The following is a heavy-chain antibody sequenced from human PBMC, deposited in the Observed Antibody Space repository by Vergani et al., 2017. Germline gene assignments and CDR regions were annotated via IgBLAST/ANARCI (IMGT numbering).Heavy chain of an antibody. V-gene: IGHV3-43*01. CDR3: AKDIGVTMVRGVIRYYYYGMDV. CDR2: ISWDGGST. D-gene: IGHD3-10*01. Sequence: EVQLVESGGVVVQPGGSLRLSCAASGFTFDDYTMHWVRQAPGKGLEWVSLISWDGGSTYYADSVKGRFTISRDNSKNSLYLQMNSLRTEDTALYYCAKDIGVTMVRGVIRYYYYGMDVWGQGP. J-gene: IGHJ6*02. CDR1: GFTFDDYT.